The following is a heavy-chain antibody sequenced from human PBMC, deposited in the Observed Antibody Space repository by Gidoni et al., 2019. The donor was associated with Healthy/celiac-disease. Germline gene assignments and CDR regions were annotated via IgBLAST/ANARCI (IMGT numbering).Heavy chain of an antibody. D-gene: IGHD5-12*01. J-gene: IGHJ4*02. CDR1: GYGFTRYW. CDR3: ARRPTSGWLRWWAFDY. Sequence: EVQLVQSGAEVKKHGESLTISCKGSGYGFTRYWIGWVRQMPGKGLEWMGIIYPVDSDTRYRPSFQGQVTISADKSISTAYLQWSSLKASDTAMYYCARRPTSGWLRWWAFDYWGQGTLVTVSS. CDR2: IYPVDSDT. V-gene: IGHV5-51*01.